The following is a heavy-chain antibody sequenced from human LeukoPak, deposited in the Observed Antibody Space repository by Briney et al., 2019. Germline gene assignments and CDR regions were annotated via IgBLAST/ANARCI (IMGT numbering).Heavy chain of an antibody. CDR2: ISGSGGST. CDR3: AKDPARPGY. Sequence: PVGSLRLSCAASGFTFSSYAMSWVRQAPGKGLEWVSAISGSGGSTYYADSVKGRFTISRDNSKNRLYLQMNSLRAEDTAVYSCAKDPARPGYWGQGTLVIVSS. CDR1: GFTFSSYA. V-gene: IGHV3-23*01. J-gene: IGHJ4*02.